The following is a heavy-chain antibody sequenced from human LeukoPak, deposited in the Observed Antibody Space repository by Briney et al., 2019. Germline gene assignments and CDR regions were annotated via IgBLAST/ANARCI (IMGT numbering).Heavy chain of an antibody. Sequence: PGASVKVSCKASGYTFTNYGISWVRHAPGQGLEWMGWISAYSGNTNYAQNLQGSDTMTPDTSTSTAYIELRSLRYDNTPVYNCARGNYYYDSSGYYEKHFDYWGQGTLVSVSS. CDR1: GYTFTNYG. CDR3: ARGNYYYDSSGYYEKHFDY. CDR2: ISAYSGNT. D-gene: IGHD3-22*01. V-gene: IGHV1-18*01. J-gene: IGHJ4*02.